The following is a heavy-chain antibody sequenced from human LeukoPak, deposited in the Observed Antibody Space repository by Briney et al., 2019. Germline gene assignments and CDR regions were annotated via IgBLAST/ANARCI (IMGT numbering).Heavy chain of an antibody. V-gene: IGHV3-48*01. CDR3: STAKFDN. J-gene: IGHJ4*02. CDR1: GFPLSSYS. Sequence: PGGSLRLSCAVSGFPLSSYSIDWVRQAPGKGLEWVSYINIDSITVNYADSVKGRFTISRDNAKNSLYLQMNSLRAKYTAVYYCSTAKFDNWGQGTLVTVSS. CDR2: INIDSITV.